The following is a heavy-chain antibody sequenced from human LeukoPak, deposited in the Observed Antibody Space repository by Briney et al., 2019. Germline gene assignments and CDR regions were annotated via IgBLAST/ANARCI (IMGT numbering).Heavy chain of an antibody. J-gene: IGHJ4*02. CDR3: ARGPNSNWSGLDF. Sequence: GGSLRLSCTASGFSFSGHWMHWARQLPGKGLVWVSRISPTGSTTSYADSVKGRFTVSKDNAKNTLYLQMNNLRAEDTAVYYCARGPNSNWSGLDFWGQGTLLTVSS. CDR2: ISPTGSTT. V-gene: IGHV3-74*01. D-gene: IGHD6-6*01. CDR1: GFSFSGHW.